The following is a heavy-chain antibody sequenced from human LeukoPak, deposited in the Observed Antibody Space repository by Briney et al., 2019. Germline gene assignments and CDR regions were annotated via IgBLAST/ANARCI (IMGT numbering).Heavy chain of an antibody. Sequence: GESLKISCKGSGYSFTSYWIGWVRQMPGKGLEWMGIIYPGDSDTRYSPSFQGQVTISADKSISTVYLQWSSLKASDTAMYYCARHPYCSGGSCYSNDAFDIWGQGTMVTVSS. CDR2: IYPGDSDT. V-gene: IGHV5-51*01. CDR3: ARHPYCSGGSCYSNDAFDI. D-gene: IGHD2-15*01. CDR1: GYSFTSYW. J-gene: IGHJ3*02.